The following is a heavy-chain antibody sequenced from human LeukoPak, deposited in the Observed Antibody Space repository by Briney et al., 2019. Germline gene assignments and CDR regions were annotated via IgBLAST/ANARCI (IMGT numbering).Heavy chain of an antibody. CDR1: GYRFTSYW. D-gene: IGHD6-19*01. CDR3: ATPQVSGWNFDY. CDR2: IYPGDSDT. Sequence: GECLKISCKGSGYRFTSYWIAWVRQMPGKGLEWMGSIYPGDSDTRYSPSFQGQVTISADKSITTAYLQWSSLKASDTAMYYCATPQVSGWNFDYWGQGTLVTVSS. J-gene: IGHJ4*02. V-gene: IGHV5-51*01.